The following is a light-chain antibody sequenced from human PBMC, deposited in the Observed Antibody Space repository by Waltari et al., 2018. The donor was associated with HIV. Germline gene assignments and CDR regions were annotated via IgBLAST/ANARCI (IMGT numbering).Light chain of an antibody. CDR1: KMGEKY. Sequence: SFELTPPPSMPVSPGQPANTSFSGDKMGEKYGSWYQQKSGQSPVVVIFQDNRRPSWISERFSGSNSGNTATLTISGTQPIEEAEYYCQAWDRTTGVFGTVTQLTGL. J-gene: IGLJ1*01. CDR3: QAWDRTTGV. CDR2: QDN. V-gene: IGLV3-1*01.